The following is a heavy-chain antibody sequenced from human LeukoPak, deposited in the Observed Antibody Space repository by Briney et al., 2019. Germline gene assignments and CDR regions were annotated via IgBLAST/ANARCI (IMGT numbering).Heavy chain of an antibody. Sequence: GGSLRLSCAASGFSFTTYWMSWVRQAPGKGLEWVSAISGSGGSTYYADSVKGRFTISRDNSKNTLYLQMNSLRAEDTAVYYCAKVLADSSRVTDILDYWGQGTLVTVSS. D-gene: IGHD6-13*01. J-gene: IGHJ4*02. CDR2: ISGSGGST. CDR1: GFSFTTYW. V-gene: IGHV3-23*01. CDR3: AKVLADSSRVTDILDY.